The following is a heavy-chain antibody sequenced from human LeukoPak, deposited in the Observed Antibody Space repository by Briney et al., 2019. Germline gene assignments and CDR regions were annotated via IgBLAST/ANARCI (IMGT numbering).Heavy chain of an antibody. D-gene: IGHD3-16*02. CDR2: FDPENDET. Sequence: ASVKVSCKISGYTLSELSMHWVRPAPGKRLEGMGGFDPENDETIYAQKFQGRVTLTEDTSTDTAYMELSSRRSQDTAVYYCATLNQRTMITFGGVINDYWGQGTLVTVSS. CDR3: ATLNQRTMITFGGVINDY. J-gene: IGHJ4*02. V-gene: IGHV1-24*01. CDR1: GYTLSELS.